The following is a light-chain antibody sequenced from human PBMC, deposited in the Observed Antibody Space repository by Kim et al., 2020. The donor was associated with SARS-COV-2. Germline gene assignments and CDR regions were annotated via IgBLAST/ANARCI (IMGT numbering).Light chain of an antibody. V-gene: IGKV1-12*01. CDR2: EES. J-gene: IGKJ5*01. Sequence: ASVGDRDAITCRTSQGISSCLAWYQQKPGKAPKLLIYEESRLHSGLPSRFSGSGSGQDFTLTISSLQPEDFATYYCQQANSLPRTFGQGTQVEIK. CDR1: QGISSC. CDR3: QQANSLPRT.